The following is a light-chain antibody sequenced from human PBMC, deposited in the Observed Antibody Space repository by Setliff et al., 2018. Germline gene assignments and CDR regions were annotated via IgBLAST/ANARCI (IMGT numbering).Light chain of an antibody. CDR2: EVN. Sequence: QSALAQPASVSGSPGQSITISCTGTSSDVGGYNYVSWYQHHPGKAPKLMIYEVNNRPPGVSNRFSGSKSGNTASLTISGLQAEDEADYYCSSYTSRTTLVFGTGTKVTVL. J-gene: IGLJ1*01. CDR3: SSYTSRTTLV. CDR1: SSDVGGYNY. V-gene: IGLV2-14*01.